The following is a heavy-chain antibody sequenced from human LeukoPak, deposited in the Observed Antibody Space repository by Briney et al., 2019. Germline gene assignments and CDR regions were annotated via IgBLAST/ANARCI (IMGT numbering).Heavy chain of an antibody. Sequence: EASVKVSCKASGYTFTSYGISWVRQAPGQGLEWMGWISAYNGNTNYAQRLQGRVTMTTDTSTSTAYMELRSLRSDDTAVYYCAKDRGHYDFWSASYSDVWGKGTTVTVSS. D-gene: IGHD3-3*01. CDR2: ISAYNGNT. V-gene: IGHV1-18*01. CDR3: AKDRGHYDFWSASYSDV. CDR1: GYTFTSYG. J-gene: IGHJ6*03.